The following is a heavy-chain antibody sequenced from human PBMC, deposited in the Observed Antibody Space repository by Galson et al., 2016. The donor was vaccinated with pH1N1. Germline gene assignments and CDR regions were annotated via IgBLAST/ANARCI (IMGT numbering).Heavy chain of an antibody. CDR3: AKGGYGDYGLDVFDI. D-gene: IGHD4-17*01. Sequence: SLRLSCAASGSNSDYNMNWVRLAPGKGLEWVSSISGSGGRNHYADSVQGRFIISRDNSPNTLYLQMNSLRAGDTAPYFCAKGGYGDYGLDVFDIWGQGTMVIVSS. CDR1: GSNSDYN. V-gene: IGHV3-23*01. CDR2: ISGSGGRN. J-gene: IGHJ3*02.